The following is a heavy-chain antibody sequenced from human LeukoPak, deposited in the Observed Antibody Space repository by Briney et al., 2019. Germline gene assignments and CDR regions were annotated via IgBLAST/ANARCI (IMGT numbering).Heavy chain of an antibody. Sequence: GSLRLSCAASGFTFSTYVMSWVRQPPGKGLEWIGEIYHSGSTNYNPSLKSRVTISVDKSKNQFSLKLSSVTAADTAVYYCVSRVVGADSEAFDIWGQGTMVAVSS. J-gene: IGHJ3*02. CDR3: VSRVVGADSEAFDI. CDR1: GFTFSTYVM. CDR2: IYHSGST. D-gene: IGHD2-15*01. V-gene: IGHV4-4*02.